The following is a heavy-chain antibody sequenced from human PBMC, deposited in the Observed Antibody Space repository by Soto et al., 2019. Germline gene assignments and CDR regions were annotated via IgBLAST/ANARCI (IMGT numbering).Heavy chain of an antibody. D-gene: IGHD6-13*01. V-gene: IGHV3-30*18. Sequence: QVQLVESGGGVVQPGRSLRLSCAASGFTFNNYGMHWARQAPGKGLEWVAAISNDGSDKYYADSVKGRLTISRDNSKNTVFLQMCSLRAEDTAVYYCAKDQARAASHGIDWGQGTMVTVSS. CDR2: ISNDGSDK. CDR1: GFTFNNYG. CDR3: AKDQARAASHGID. J-gene: IGHJ3*01.